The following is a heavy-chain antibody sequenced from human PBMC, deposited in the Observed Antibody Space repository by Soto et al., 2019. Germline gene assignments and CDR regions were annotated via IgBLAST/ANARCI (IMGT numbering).Heavy chain of an antibody. CDR2: IYYSGST. Sequence: SETLSLTCTVSGGSISSGGYYWSWIRQHPGKGLEWIGYIYYSGSTYYNPSLKSRVTISVDTSKNQFSLKLSSVTAADTAVYYCARGRRSITMVRGVNGWFDPWGQGTLVTVSS. CDR3: ARGRRSITMVRGVNGWFDP. D-gene: IGHD3-10*01. J-gene: IGHJ5*02. CDR1: GGSISSGGYY. V-gene: IGHV4-31*03.